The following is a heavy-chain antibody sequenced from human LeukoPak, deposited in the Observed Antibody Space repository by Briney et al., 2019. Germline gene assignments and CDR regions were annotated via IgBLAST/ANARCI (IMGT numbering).Heavy chain of an antibody. CDR1: GLTFSSYS. CDR3: ARTGCSSTSCYVYYYYYMDV. Sequence: PGGSLRLSCAASGLTFSSYSMNWVRQAPGKGLEWVSSISSSSSYIYYADSVKGRFTISRDNAKNSLYLQMNSLRAEDTAVYYCARTGCSSTSCYVYYYYYMDVWGKGTTVTVSS. D-gene: IGHD2-2*01. J-gene: IGHJ6*03. CDR2: ISSSSSYI. V-gene: IGHV3-21*01.